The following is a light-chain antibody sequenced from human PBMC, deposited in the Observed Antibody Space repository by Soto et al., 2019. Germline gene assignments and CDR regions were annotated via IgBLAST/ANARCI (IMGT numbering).Light chain of an antibody. CDR3: LSYAGTADV. CDR2: EVT. V-gene: IGLV2-8*01. CDR1: SSDVGGYDY. J-gene: IGLJ1*01. Sequence: QSALTQPPSASGSPGQSVTISCTVTSSDVGGYDYVSWYQQYPGKTPKLMIFEVTKRPSGVPDRFSGSKSGNTASLTVSGLQAEDEADYYCLSYAGTADVFGTGTKVTVL.